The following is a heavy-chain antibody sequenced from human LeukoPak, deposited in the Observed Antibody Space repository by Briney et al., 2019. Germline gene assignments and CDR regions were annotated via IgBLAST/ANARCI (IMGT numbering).Heavy chain of an antibody. J-gene: IGHJ4*02. CDR2: ISYDGSNK. D-gene: IGHD6-13*01. CDR1: GFTFSSYA. Sequence: GGSLRLSCAASGFTFSSYAMHWVRQAPGKGLEWVAVISYDGSNKYYADSVKGRLTISRDNSKNTLYLQMNSLRAEDTAVYYCARGPRGRIAAAGYWGQGTLVTVSS. CDR3: ARGPRGRIAAAGY. V-gene: IGHV3-30-3*01.